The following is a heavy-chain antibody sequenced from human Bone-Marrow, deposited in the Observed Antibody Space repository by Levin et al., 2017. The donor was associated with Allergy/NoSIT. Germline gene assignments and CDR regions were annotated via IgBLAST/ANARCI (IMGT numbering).Heavy chain of an antibody. CDR3: ARSVGQLLDWHLDL. CDR2: VYYSGST. CDR1: GGSISRSGYY. Sequence: SETLSLTCTASGGSISRSGYYWGWLRQPPGKGLEWIGSVYYSGSTYFNPALKSRVSMSVDTSQNQFDLKLSSVTAADTGRYYCARSVGQLLDWHLDLWGRGTLVAVSS. J-gene: IGHJ2*01. D-gene: IGHD2-21*01. V-gene: IGHV4-39*01.